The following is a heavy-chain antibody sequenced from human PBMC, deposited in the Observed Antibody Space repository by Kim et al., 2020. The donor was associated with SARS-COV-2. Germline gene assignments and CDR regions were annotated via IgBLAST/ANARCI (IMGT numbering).Heavy chain of an antibody. Sequence: GGSLRLSCAASGFIVSSNYMSWVRQAPGKGLEWVSVIYSGGSTYYADSVKGRFTFSRDNSKNTLYLQMNSLRAEDTAVYYCARGDGSGWYLEYFDLWGRGTLVSVSS. J-gene: IGHJ2*01. D-gene: IGHD6-19*01. CDR2: IYSGGST. CDR3: ARGDGSGWYLEYFDL. CDR1: GFIVSSNY. V-gene: IGHV3-53*01.